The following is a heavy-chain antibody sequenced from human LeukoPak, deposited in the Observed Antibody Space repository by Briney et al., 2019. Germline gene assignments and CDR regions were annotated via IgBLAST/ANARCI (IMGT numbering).Heavy chain of an antibody. CDR2: ISYDGNNK. V-gene: IGHV3-30*18. D-gene: IGHD3-22*01. J-gene: IGHJ4*02. Sequence: GGSLRLSCAASGFTFSSYGMHWVRQAPGKGLVWVAVISYDGNNKYYADSVKGRFTISRDNSKNTLYLQMNSLRPEDTAVYYCAKDLTYYYDISGSYYGYYFDYWGQGTLVTVSS. CDR1: GFTFSSYG. CDR3: AKDLTYYYDISGSYYGYYFDY.